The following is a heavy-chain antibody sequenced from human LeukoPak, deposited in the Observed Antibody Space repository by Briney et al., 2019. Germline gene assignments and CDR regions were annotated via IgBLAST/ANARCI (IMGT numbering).Heavy chain of an antibody. CDR1: GFTFSSYA. D-gene: IGHD2-21*01. CDR3: ARDATRGGDFDY. CDR2: ISGSGGST. Sequence: GGSLRLSCAASGFTFSSYAMSWVRQAPGKGLEWVSAISGSGGSTYYAGSVKGRFTISRDNSKNTLYLQMNSLRAEDTAVYYCARDATRGGDFDYWGQGILVTVSS. J-gene: IGHJ4*02. V-gene: IGHV3-23*01.